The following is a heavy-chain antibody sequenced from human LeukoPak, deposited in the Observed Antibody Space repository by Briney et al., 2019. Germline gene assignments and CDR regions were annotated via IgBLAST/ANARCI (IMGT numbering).Heavy chain of an antibody. CDR1: GGSFSGYY. Sequence: PSGTLSLTCAVYGGSFSGYYWSWIRQPPGKGLEWIGEINHSGSTNYNPSLKSRVTISVDTSKNQFSLKLSSVTAADTAVYYCARERTATYDAFDIWGQGTMVTVSS. D-gene: IGHD2-2*01. J-gene: IGHJ3*02. V-gene: IGHV4-34*01. CDR3: ARERTATYDAFDI. CDR2: INHSGST.